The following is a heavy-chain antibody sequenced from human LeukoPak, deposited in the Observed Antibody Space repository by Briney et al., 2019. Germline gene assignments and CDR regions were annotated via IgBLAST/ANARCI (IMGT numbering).Heavy chain of an antibody. CDR3: AREETTARGGRFDY. V-gene: IGHV1-46*01. CDR2: ISPGGGNT. CDR1: GYTFTSYY. Sequence: ASVKVSCKASGYTFTSYYMHWVRQAPGQGLEWMGIISPGGGNTSNAQNFQGRVTMTRDMPTSTVYMELSSLRSDDTAVYFCAREETTARGGRFDYWGQGTQVTVSS. J-gene: IGHJ4*02. D-gene: IGHD1-1*01.